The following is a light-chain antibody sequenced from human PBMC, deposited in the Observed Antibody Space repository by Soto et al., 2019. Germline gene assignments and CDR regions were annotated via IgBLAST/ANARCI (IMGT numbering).Light chain of an antibody. CDR2: DAS. CDR3: QQRSNWPPKIT. V-gene: IGKV3-11*01. Sequence: EIVLAQSPATLSLSPGERATLPCRASQSVSIYLAWYQQKPGQAPRLLIHDASNRATGIPARFSGSGSGTDFTLTISSLEPEDFAVYYCQQRSNWPPKITFGQGTRLEIK. CDR1: QSVSIY. J-gene: IGKJ5*01.